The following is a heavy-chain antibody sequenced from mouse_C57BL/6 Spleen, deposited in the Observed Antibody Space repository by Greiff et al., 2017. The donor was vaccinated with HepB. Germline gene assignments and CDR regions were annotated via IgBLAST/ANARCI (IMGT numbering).Heavy chain of an antibody. CDR2: ISDGGSYT. Sequence: EVQRVESGGGLVKPGGSLKLSCAASGFTFSSYAMSWVRQTPEKRLEWVATISDGGSYTYYPDNVKGRFTISRGNAKNNLYLQMSHLKSEDTAMYYCARDRATMIFDYWGQGTTLTVSS. V-gene: IGHV5-4*01. D-gene: IGHD2-4*01. CDR3: ARDRATMIFDY. J-gene: IGHJ2*01. CDR1: GFTFSSYA.